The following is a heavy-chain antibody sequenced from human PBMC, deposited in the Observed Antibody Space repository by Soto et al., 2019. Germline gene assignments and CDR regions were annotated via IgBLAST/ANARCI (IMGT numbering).Heavy chain of an antibody. CDR1: GDTFSRYV. CDR2: IIPMFGTA. J-gene: IGHJ4*02. CDR3: ASKGNVGYCTGGTCYRPDFVY. V-gene: IGHV1-69*13. Sequence: ASVKVSCKASGDTFSRYVIHWVRQAPGQGLEWMGGIIPMFGTAKYAQKFQGRVTITADEATSTAFMDVSSLTSEDTAVYYCASKGNVGYCTGGTCYRPDFVYWGQGSWSPSPQ. D-gene: IGHD2-15*01.